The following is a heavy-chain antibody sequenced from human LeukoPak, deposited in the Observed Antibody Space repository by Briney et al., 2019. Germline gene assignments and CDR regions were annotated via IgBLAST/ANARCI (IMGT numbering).Heavy chain of an antibody. D-gene: IGHD2-2*01. CDR1: GYRFTSYG. Sequence: ASVKVSCKASGYRFTSYGISWVRQAPGQGLEWMGWISGYNGNTNYAQKLQGRVTMTTDTSTSTAHMELKSLRSDDTAVYYCAREYCSTTRCYMADYWGQGTLVTVSS. J-gene: IGHJ4*02. V-gene: IGHV1-18*01. CDR2: ISGYNGNT. CDR3: AREYCSTTRCYMADY.